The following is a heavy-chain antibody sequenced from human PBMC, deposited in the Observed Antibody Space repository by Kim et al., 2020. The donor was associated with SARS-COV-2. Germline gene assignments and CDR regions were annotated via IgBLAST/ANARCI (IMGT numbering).Heavy chain of an antibody. D-gene: IGHD2-2*03. CDR2: IIPIFGTA. Sequence: SVKVSCKASGGTFSSYAISWVRQAPGQGLEWMGGIIPIFGTANYAQKFQGRVTITADESTSTAYMELSSLRSEDTAVYYCARHIGYCSSTSCYDLPAPHYYYYYGMDVWGQGTTVTVSS. J-gene: IGHJ6*02. CDR1: GGTFSSYA. CDR3: ARHIGYCSSTSCYDLPAPHYYYYYGMDV. V-gene: IGHV1-69*13.